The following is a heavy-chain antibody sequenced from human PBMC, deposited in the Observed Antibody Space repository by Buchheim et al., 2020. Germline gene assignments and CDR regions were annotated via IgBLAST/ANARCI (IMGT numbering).Heavy chain of an antibody. Sequence: EMQLLESGGGLVQPGGSLRLSCAASGFTFSSYAMSWVRQAPGKGLEWVSGINHSGGSTYYADSVKGRFTISRDNSKNTLYLQMNSLRADDTAVYYCAGTMDYDFWSGFLTWGQGTL. V-gene: IGHV3-23*01. CDR1: GFTFSSYA. J-gene: IGHJ5*02. D-gene: IGHD3-3*01. CDR3: AGTMDYDFWSGFLT. CDR2: INHSGGST.